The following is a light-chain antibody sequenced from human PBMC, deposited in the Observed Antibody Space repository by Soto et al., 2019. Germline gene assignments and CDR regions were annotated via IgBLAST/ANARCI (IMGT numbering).Light chain of an antibody. CDR1: SSDIGGYNF. CDR3: SSYTPSSTLV. Sequence: QSALTQPASVSGSPGQSITISCTGTSSDIGGYNFVSWYQQHPGKAPKLMIYDVTNRPPGLSDRFSGSKSGNTASLAISGLQAGDEADYYCSSYTPSSTLVFGGGTKLTVL. V-gene: IGLV2-14*03. J-gene: IGLJ3*02. CDR2: DVT.